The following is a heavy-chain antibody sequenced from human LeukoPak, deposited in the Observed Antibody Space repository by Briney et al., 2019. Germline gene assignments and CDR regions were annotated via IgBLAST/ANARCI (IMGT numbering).Heavy chain of an antibody. V-gene: IGHV3-7*01. CDR3: ARACSGGSCYPYDAFDI. D-gene: IGHD2-15*01. J-gene: IGHJ3*02. CDR1: GFTFSSYW. CDR2: IKQDGSEK. Sequence: PGGSLRLSCAASGFTFSSYWMSWVRQAPGKGLEWVANIKQDGSEKYYVDSVKGRFTISRDNAKNSLYLQMNSLRAEDTAVYYCARACSGGSCYPYDAFDIWGQGTMVTVSS.